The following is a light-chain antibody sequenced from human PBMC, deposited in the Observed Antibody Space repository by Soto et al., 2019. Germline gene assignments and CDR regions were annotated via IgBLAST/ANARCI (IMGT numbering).Light chain of an antibody. CDR3: QQYNNWPRT. CDR1: QSVSSN. Sequence: EIVMTQSPATLSVSPGERPTLSCRASQSVSSNLAWYQQKPGQPPRLLIYGASTRATGIPARFSGSGSGTEFTLTISSLQSEDFAVYYCQQYNNWPRTFGGGTKVEIK. CDR2: GAS. V-gene: IGKV3-15*01. J-gene: IGKJ4*01.